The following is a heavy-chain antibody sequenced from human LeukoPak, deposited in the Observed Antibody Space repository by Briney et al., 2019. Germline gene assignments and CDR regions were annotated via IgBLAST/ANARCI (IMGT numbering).Heavy chain of an antibody. CDR3: ASAYCSSTSCYNLEGEPPDY. CDR2: ISAYNGNT. J-gene: IGHJ4*02. V-gene: IGHV1-18*01. D-gene: IGHD2-2*02. CDR1: GYTFTNYG. Sequence: ASVKVSCKASGYTFTNYGISWVRQAPGQGLEWMGWISAYNGNTNYAQKLQGRVTMTTDTSTSTAYMELRSLRSEDTAVYYCASAYCSSTSCYNLEGEPPDYWGQGTLVTVSS.